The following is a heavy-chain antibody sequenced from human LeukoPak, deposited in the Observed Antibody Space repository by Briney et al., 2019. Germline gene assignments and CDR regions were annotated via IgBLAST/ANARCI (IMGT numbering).Heavy chain of an antibody. Sequence: GGSLRLSCAASGFTFSSYSMNWVRQAPGKGLEWVSAISGSGGSTHYSDSVKGRFTISRANSKNTLYLQMNSLRAENTAVYFCAREYGSGSYYYDYWGQGTLVTVSS. J-gene: IGHJ4*02. CDR2: ISGSGGST. D-gene: IGHD3-10*01. CDR3: AREYGSGSYYYDY. V-gene: IGHV3-23*01. CDR1: GFTFSSYS.